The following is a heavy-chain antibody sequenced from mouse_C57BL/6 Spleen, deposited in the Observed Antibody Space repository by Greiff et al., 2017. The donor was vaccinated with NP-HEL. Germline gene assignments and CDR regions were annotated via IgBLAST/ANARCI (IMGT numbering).Heavy chain of an antibody. D-gene: IGHD2-4*01. Sequence: QVQLQQPGAELVKPGASVMLSCKASGYTFTSYWMHWVKQRPGRGLEWIGRIDPHSGGTKYNEKFKSKATLTVDKPSSTAYLQLSSLTSEDSAVYYCAREGYDYDYYAMDYWGQGTSVTVSS. CDR2: IDPHSGGT. CDR1: GYTFTSYW. J-gene: IGHJ4*01. CDR3: AREGYDYDYYAMDY. V-gene: IGHV1-72*01.